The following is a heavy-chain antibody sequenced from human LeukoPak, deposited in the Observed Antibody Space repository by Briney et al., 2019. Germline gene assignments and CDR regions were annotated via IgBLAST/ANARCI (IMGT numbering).Heavy chain of an antibody. CDR2: ITSSGDDI. V-gene: IGHV3-11*01. D-gene: IGHD5-12*01. J-gene: IGHJ4*02. CDR1: GFTFSDYY. Sequence: AGRSLRLSCAASGFTFSDYYTSWISQAPGKGLEWVAYITSSGDDIYYADSVKGPFTISRDKAKKALLRRMSSLRVEDTATYYCASDIVATSGDFWGQGTLVSVSS. CDR3: ASDIVATSGDF.